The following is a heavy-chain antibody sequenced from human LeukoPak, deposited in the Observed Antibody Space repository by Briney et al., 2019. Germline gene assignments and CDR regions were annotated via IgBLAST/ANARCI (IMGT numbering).Heavy chain of an antibody. CDR3: ARDGYYDFWSGYTRYYYGMDV. V-gene: IGHV4-59*01. D-gene: IGHD3-3*01. J-gene: IGHJ6*02. CDR2: IYYSGST. CDR1: GGSISSYY. Sequence: SETLSLTCTVPGGSISSYYWSWIRQPPGKGLEWIGYIYYSGSTNYNPSLKSRVTISVDTSKNQFSLKLSSVTAADTAVYYCARDGYYDFWSGYTRYYYGMDVWGQGTTVTVPS.